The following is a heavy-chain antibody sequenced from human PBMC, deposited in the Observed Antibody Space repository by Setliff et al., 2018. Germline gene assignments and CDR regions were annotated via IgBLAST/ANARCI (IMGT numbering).Heavy chain of an antibody. CDR2: IYHSGSS. J-gene: IGHJ3*02. CDR1: GGSVSPYY. V-gene: IGHV4-39*07. D-gene: IGHD2-2*01. Sequence: SETLSLTCTVSGGSVSPYYWGWIRQPPGKGLEWIGSIYHSGSSYYNSSLRSRVTISVDTSKNQFSLILRSVTAADTAVYYCARGRMRGSCSGPSCTYDPFDIWGQGTPVTVSS. CDR3: ARGRMRGSCSGPSCTYDPFDI.